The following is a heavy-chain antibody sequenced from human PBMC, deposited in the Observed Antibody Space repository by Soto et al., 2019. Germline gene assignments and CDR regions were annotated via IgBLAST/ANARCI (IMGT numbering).Heavy chain of an antibody. CDR2: ISYSGST. CDR1: GGSISSGGYY. J-gene: IGHJ6*02. CDR3: ARDRWFGELLYGMDV. Sequence: QVQLQESGPGLVKPSQTLSLTCTVSGGSISSGGYYWSWIRQHPGKGLEWIGYISYSGSTYYNPSLKSRGTISVDTSKNQFSRKLSSVTAADTAVYYCARDRWFGELLYGMDVWGQGTTVTVSS. V-gene: IGHV4-31*03. D-gene: IGHD3-10*01.